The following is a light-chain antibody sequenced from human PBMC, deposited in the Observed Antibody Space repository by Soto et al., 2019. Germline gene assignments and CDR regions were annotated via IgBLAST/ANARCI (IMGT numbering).Light chain of an antibody. V-gene: IGKV4-1*01. Sequence: DIVMTQSPDSPAVSLGERATINCKSSQSVLYSSNSKNYLAWYQQKPGQPPKLLIYWASTRESGVPDRFSGSGSGTDFTLTISSLQAEDVAVYYCQQYYSSITFGQGTRLEIK. CDR1: QSVLYSSNSKNY. CDR2: WAS. CDR3: QQYYSSIT. J-gene: IGKJ5*01.